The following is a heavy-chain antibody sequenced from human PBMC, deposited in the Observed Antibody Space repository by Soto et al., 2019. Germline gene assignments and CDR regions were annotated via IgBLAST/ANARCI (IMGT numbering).Heavy chain of an antibody. CDR3: AGLRIAAAYWFDP. CDR2: IYYSGST. D-gene: IGHD6-13*01. Sequence: QVQLQESGPGLVKPSQTLSLTCTVSGGSISSGDYYWSWIRQPPGKGLEWIGYIYYSGSTYYNPSLKSRVTISIDTSKNQFSLKLSSVTAADTAVYYCAGLRIAAAYWFDPWGQGTLVTVSS. CDR1: GGSISSGDYY. J-gene: IGHJ5*02. V-gene: IGHV4-30-4*01.